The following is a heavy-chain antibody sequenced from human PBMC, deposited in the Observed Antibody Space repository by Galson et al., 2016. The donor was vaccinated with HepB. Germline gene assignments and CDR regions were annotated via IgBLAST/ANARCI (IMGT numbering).Heavy chain of an antibody. CDR2: ISSSSSYI. CDR3: ARGDIVGAIFGY. Sequence: SLRLSCAASGFTFSSYSMNWVRQAPGKGLEWVSSISSSSSYIYYADSVKGRFTISRDNAKNSLYLQMNSLRAEDTAVYYCARGDIVGAIFGYWGQGTLVTGSS. J-gene: IGHJ4*02. V-gene: IGHV3-21*01. CDR1: GFTFSSYS. D-gene: IGHD1-26*01.